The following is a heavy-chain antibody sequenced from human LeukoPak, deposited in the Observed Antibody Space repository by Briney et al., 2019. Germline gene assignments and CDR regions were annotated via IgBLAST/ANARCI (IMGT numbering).Heavy chain of an antibody. CDR2: INSDGSST. D-gene: IGHD5-12*01. Sequence: GGSLRLSCAASGFSFSSYWMHWVRRVPGKGLVRVARINSDGSSTIYADSVQGRFTISRDNAKNTLYLQMNSLTAEDTALYYCTRGYVGIDYWGQGTLVTVSS. J-gene: IGHJ4*02. CDR3: TRGYVGIDY. V-gene: IGHV3-74*01. CDR1: GFSFSSYW.